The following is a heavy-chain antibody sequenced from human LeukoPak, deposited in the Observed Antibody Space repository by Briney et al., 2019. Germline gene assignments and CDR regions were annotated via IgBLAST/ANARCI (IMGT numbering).Heavy chain of an antibody. CDR2: IRQDGNIK. CDR3: ARKIVGYDVFDI. J-gene: IGHJ3*02. V-gene: IGHV3-7*01. D-gene: IGHD1-1*01. CDR1: EFTLGSYW. Sequence: GGSLRLSCTASEFTLGSYWVSWVRQTPAKGLEWMANIRQDGNIKYYVDSVRGRFSISRDNAKNSLYLRMNNLRVDDTALYYCARKIVGYDVFDIGAKGKMVTVSS.